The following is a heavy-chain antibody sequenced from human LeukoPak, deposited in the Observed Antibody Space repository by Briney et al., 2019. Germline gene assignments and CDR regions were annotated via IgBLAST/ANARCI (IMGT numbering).Heavy chain of an antibody. V-gene: IGHV1-69*05. D-gene: IGHD1-26*01. J-gene: IGHJ1*01. CDR3: AAPQEWELRYFQH. CDR2: IIPIFGTA. Sequence: SVKVSCKASGGTFSSCAISWVRQAPGQGLEWMGGIIPIFGTANYAQKFQGRVTITTDESTSTAYMELSSLRSEDTAVYYCAAPQEWELRYFQHWGQGTLVTVSS. CDR1: GGTFSSCA.